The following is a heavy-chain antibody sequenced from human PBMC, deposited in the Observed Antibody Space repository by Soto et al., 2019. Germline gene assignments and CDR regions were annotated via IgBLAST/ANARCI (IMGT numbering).Heavy chain of an antibody. CDR2: ISAYNGNT. Sequence: ASVNVSCKASGYTFTSYGISWVRQAPGQGLEWMGWISAYNGNTNYAQKLQGRVTMTTDTSTSTAYMELRSLRSDDTAVYYCARDRQWLVPGNWFDPWGQGTLVTVSS. J-gene: IGHJ5*02. D-gene: IGHD6-19*01. CDR3: ARDRQWLVPGNWFDP. CDR1: GYTFTSYG. V-gene: IGHV1-18*04.